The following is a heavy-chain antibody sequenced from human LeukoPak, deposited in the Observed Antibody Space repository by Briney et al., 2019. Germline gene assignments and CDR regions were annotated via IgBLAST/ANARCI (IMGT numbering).Heavy chain of an antibody. J-gene: IGHJ4*02. CDR3: ARAVVAATPYYSDY. CDR1: GFTFSSYW. V-gene: IGHV3-7*01. Sequence: GGSLRLSCAASGFTFSSYWMSWVRQAPGKGLEWVANIKQDGSEKYYVDSVKGRFTISRDNAKNSLYLQMNSLRAEDTAVYYCARAVVAATPYYSDYWGQGTLVTVSS. CDR2: IKQDGSEK. D-gene: IGHD2-15*01.